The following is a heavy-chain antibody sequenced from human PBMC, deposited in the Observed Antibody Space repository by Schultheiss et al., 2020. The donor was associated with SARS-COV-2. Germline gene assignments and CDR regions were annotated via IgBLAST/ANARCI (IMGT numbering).Heavy chain of an antibody. CDR1: GYTFTSYD. Sequence: ASVKVSCKASGYTFTSYDINWVRQATGQGLEWMGWMNPNSGNTGYAQKFQGRVTMTRNTSISTAYMELSSLRAEDTAVYYCATYSSSHDAFDIWGQGTMVTVSS. V-gene: IGHV1-8*01. CDR2: MNPNSGNT. CDR3: ATYSSSHDAFDI. J-gene: IGHJ3*02. D-gene: IGHD6-6*01.